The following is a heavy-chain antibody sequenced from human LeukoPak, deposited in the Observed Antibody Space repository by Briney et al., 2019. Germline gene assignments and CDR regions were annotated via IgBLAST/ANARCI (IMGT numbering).Heavy chain of an antibody. CDR2: INHSGST. Sequence: SETLSLTCAVYGGSFSGYYWSWIRQPPGKGLEWIGEINHSGSTNYNPSLKSRVNISVDTSKNQFSLKLSSVTAADTAVYYCARGRIEHHFDYWGQGTLVTVSS. CDR1: GGSFSGYY. J-gene: IGHJ4*02. V-gene: IGHV4-34*01. CDR3: ARGRIEHHFDY.